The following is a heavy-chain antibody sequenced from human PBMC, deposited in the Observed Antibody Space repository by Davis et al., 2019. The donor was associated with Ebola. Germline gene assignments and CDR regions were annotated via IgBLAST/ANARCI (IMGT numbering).Heavy chain of an antibody. D-gene: IGHD5-24*01. CDR3: AKGSWVEMATIGVY. Sequence: GESLKISCAASGFIFSSYAMGWVRQAPGKGLEWVSGISASPGSTFYTDSVNGRFTISRDNSKNTLYLQMNSLRAEDTAVYYCAKGSWVEMATIGVYWGQGTLVTVSS. J-gene: IGHJ4*02. CDR1: GFIFSSYA. CDR2: ISASPGST. V-gene: IGHV3-23*01.